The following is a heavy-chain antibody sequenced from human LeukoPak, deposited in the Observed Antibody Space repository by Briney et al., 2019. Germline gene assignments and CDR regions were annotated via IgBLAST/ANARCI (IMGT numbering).Heavy chain of an antibody. CDR3: ASDFGEDSGGCYSIDY. CDR1: GFTFSDYY. J-gene: IGHJ4*02. V-gene: IGHV3-11*04. D-gene: IGHD3-22*01. Sequence: GGSLRLSCAASGFTFSDYYMSWIRQAPGKGLEGVSYISSSGSTIYYTDSVKGRFTISRDNAKNSLYLQMNSLRAGDTAVYYCASDFGEDSGGCYSIDYWGQGTLVTVSS. CDR2: ISSSGSTI.